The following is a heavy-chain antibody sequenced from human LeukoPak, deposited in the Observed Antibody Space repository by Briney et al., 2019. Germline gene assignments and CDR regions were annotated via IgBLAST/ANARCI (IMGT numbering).Heavy chain of an antibody. D-gene: IGHD3-16*02. V-gene: IGHV1-69*05. Sequence: ASVKVSCKASGGTFSSYAISWVRQAPGLGLEWMGGIIPIFGTANYAQKFQGRVTITTDESTSTAYMELSSLRSEDTAVYYCERADYVWGSYRYKWFDPWGQGTLVTVSS. CDR1: GGTFSSYA. CDR3: ERADYVWGSYRYKWFDP. CDR2: IIPIFGTA. J-gene: IGHJ5*02.